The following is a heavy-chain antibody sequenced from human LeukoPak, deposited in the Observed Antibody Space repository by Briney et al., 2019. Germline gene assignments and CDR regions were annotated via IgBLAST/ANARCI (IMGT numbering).Heavy chain of an antibody. D-gene: IGHD3-10*01. J-gene: IGHJ6*02. V-gene: IGHV1-69*13. CDR1: GGTFSSYA. CDR3: ARAYYYGSGSYYGMDV. CDR2: TIPIFGTA. Sequence: SVKVTCEASGGTFSSYAISWVRQAPGPGLEWMGGTIPIFGTANYAQKFQGRVTMTAAESTSTAYMELSSLRSEDTAVYYCARAYYYGSGSYYGMDVWGQGTTVTVSS.